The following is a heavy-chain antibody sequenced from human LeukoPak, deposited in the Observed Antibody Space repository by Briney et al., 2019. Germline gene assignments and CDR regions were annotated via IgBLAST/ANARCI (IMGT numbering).Heavy chain of an antibody. CDR1: GGSFSGYY. CDR2: INHSGST. CDR3: ARGGYFDY. J-gene: IGHJ4*02. Sequence: SETLSLTCAVYGGSFSGYYWSCIRHPPGKGLEWIGEINHSGSTNYNPSLKSRVTISVDTSKNQFSLRLSSVTAADTAVYYCARGGYFDYWGQGTLVTVSS. V-gene: IGHV4-34*01.